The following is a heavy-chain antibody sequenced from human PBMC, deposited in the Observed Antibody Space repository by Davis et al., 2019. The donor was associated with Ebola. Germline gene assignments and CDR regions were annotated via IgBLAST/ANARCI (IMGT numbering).Heavy chain of an antibody. V-gene: IGHV3-21*01. J-gene: IGHJ4*02. Sequence: PGGSLRLSCAASGFTFSSYGINWVRQAPGKGLEWVSFISSTGAHIYYADSLKGRITISRDNAKNALYLEMNRLRADDAAVYYCAGGGNYYAYYFDYWGQGNLVTVSS. CDR3: AGGGNYYAYYFDY. D-gene: IGHD1-26*01. CDR2: ISSTGAHI. CDR1: GFTFSSYG.